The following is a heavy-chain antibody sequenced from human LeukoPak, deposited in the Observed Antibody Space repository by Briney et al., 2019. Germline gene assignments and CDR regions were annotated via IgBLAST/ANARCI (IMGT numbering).Heavy chain of an antibody. D-gene: IGHD6-19*01. CDR1: GFTSSSYA. Sequence: GGSLRLSCAASGFTSSSYAMHWVRQAPGKGLEWVAVISYDGSNKYYADSVKGRFTISRDNSKNTLYLQMNSLRAEDTAVYYCAREQREAVAGIEVDDAFDIWGQGTMVTVSS. J-gene: IGHJ3*02. V-gene: IGHV3-30-3*01. CDR3: AREQREAVAGIEVDDAFDI. CDR2: ISYDGSNK.